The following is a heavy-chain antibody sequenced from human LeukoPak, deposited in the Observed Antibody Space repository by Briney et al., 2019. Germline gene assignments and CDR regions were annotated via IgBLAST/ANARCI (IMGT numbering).Heavy chain of an antibody. CDR2: ISGSGGSA. V-gene: IGHV3-23*01. CDR1: GFTFSSYA. D-gene: IGHD3-10*01. J-gene: IGHJ3*02. CDR3: AKDRPHYYYGSGSHYAQYDAFDI. Sequence: GGSLRLSCAASGFTFSSYAMSWVRQAPGKGLEWVSAISGSGGSAYYADSVKGRFTISRDNSKNTLYLQMNSLRAEDTALYYCAKDRPHYYYGSGSHYAQYDAFDIWGQGTTVTVPS.